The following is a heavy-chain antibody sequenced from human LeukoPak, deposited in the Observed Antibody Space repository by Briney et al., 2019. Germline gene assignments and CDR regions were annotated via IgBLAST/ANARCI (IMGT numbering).Heavy chain of an antibody. CDR3: VGEKNYWGTPY. V-gene: IGHV4-59*08. Sequence: SETLSPTCTVSGDSLSTYSWSWLRQPPGKGLEYIGYIYYSGSTNYNPSLKSRVTMSVDTSKNQFSLKLNSVTVADTAVYYCVGEKNYWGTPYWGQGTLVTVSS. CDR1: GDSLSTYS. CDR2: IYYSGST. D-gene: IGHD1-7*01. J-gene: IGHJ4*02.